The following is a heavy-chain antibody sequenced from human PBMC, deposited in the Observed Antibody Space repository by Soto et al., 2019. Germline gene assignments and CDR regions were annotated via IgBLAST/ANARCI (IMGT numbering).Heavy chain of an antibody. CDR2: ISAYNGNT. D-gene: IGHD4-4*01. J-gene: IGHJ6*02. CDR3: ARDFYDSNYEPYYYGMDV. CDR1: GYTFTSYG. Sequence: ASVKVSCKASGYTFTSYGISWVRQAPGQGLEWMGWISAYNGNTNYAQKLQGRVTMTTDTSTSTAYMELRSLGSDDTAVYYCARDFYDSNYEPYYYGMDVWGQGTTVTVSS. V-gene: IGHV1-18*04.